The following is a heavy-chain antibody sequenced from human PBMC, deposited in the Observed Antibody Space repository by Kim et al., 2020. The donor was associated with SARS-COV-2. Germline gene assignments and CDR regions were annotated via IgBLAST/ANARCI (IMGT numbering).Heavy chain of an antibody. CDR2: IRSKAYGGTT. J-gene: IGHJ6*02. CDR1: GFTFGDYA. D-gene: IGHD3-10*01. Sequence: GGSLRLSCTASGFTFGDYAMSWVRQAPGKGLEWVGFIRSKAYGGTTEYAASVKGRFTISRDDSKSIAYLQMNSLKTEDTAVYYCTRERLLWFGWGGMDVWGQGTTVTVSS. V-gene: IGHV3-49*04. CDR3: TRERLLWFGWGGMDV.